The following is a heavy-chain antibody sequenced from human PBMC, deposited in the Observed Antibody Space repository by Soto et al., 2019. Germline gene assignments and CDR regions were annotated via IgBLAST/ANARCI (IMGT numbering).Heavy chain of an antibody. CDR2: IIPIFGTA. D-gene: IGHD1-26*01. CDR1: GGTFSSYS. J-gene: IGHJ4*02. CDR3: ARDGGRHSGGIDY. Sequence: QVQLVQSGAEVKKPGSSVKVSCKASGGTFSSYSINWVRQAPGQGLEWMGEIIPIFGTANYAQKFLGRVTITGDESTSTAYMELSSLRSEDTAVYYCARDGGRHSGGIDYWGQGTLVTVSS. V-gene: IGHV1-69*01.